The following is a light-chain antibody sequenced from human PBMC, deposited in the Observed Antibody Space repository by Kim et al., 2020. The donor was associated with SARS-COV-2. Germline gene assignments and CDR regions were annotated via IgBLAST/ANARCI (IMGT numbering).Light chain of an antibody. CDR1: QSVSSSY. V-gene: IGKV3-20*01. CDR2: GAS. Sequence: PGERANHSCRASQSVSSSYVAWYQQKPGQAPRLLIYGASSRATGIPDRFSGSGSGTDFTLTISRLEPEDFAVYYCQQYGSSPPWTFGQGTKVDIK. CDR3: QQYGSSPPWT. J-gene: IGKJ1*01.